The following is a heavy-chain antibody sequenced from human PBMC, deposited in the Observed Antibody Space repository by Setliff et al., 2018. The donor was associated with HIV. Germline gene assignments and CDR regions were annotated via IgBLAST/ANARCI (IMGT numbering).Heavy chain of an antibody. Sequence: SETLSLTCTVSGASINSHYWNWVQQSPAKGLEWIGYYYNGGTSYNPALQSRVTISVDTPKNQFSLHLNSVTAADTAVYYWARKEKGGAFDIWGLGTLVTVS. CDR1: GASINSHY. J-gene: IGHJ3*02. CDR3: ARKEKGGAFDI. CDR2: YYNGGT. V-gene: IGHV4-59*11.